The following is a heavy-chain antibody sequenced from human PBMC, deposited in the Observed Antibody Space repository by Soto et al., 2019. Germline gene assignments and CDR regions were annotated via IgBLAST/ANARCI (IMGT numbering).Heavy chain of an antibody. D-gene: IGHD2-15*01. V-gene: IGHV4-39*01. CDR3: VSQRTPVPTQAYFDY. CDR1: GGSVTNSSYY. J-gene: IGHJ4*02. CDR2: VYYRGRS. Sequence: SETLSLTCTVSGGSVTNSSYYWGWIRQSPGKGLEWIGSVYYRGRSYSKSSVKSRVTISVDTSKNWFSLSLNSVTASDTAVYFCVSQRTPVPTQAYFDYWGPGALVTVSS.